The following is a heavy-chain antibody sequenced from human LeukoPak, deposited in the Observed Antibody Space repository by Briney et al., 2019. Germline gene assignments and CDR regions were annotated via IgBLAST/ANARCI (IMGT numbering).Heavy chain of an antibody. V-gene: IGHV3-33*01. Sequence: PGGSLRLSCAASGFTFSSYGMHWVRQVPGKGLEWVAGIWYDGTNKYYADSVKGRFTISRDNSKNTLDLQMNSLRAEDTAVYYCARDPRGYGDYSGFDPWGQGTLVTISS. CDR1: GFTFSSYG. J-gene: IGHJ5*02. CDR2: IWYDGTNK. CDR3: ARDPRGYGDYSGFDP. D-gene: IGHD4-17*01.